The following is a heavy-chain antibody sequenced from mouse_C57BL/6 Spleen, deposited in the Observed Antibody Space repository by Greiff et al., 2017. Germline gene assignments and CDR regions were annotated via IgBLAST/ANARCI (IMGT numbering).Heavy chain of an antibody. D-gene: IGHD1-1*01. J-gene: IGHJ3*01. CDR1: GFTFSNYW. Sequence: EVQLEESGGGLVQPGGSMKLSCVASGFTFSNYWMNWVRQSPEKGLEWVAQIRLKSDNYATHYAESVEGRFTISRDDSKSSVYLQMNNLRAKDTGIYYCTGGIYYGSSWAYWGQGTLVTVAA. V-gene: IGHV6-3*01. CDR3: TGGIYYGSSWAY. CDR2: IRLKSDNYAT.